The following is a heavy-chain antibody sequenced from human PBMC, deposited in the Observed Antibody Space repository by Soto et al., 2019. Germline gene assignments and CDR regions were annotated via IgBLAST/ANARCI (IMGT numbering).Heavy chain of an antibody. D-gene: IGHD2-15*01. J-gene: IGHJ4*02. CDR1: GFTFSSYA. V-gene: IGHV3-30-3*01. CDR3: AREGEGYSDAFDY. Sequence: QVQLVESGGGVVQPGRSLRLSCAASGFTFSSYAMHWVRQAPGKGLEWVAVISDDGSNKYYADSVKGRFTISRDNSKNTLYLQMNSLRAEDTAVYYCAREGEGYSDAFDYWGQGTLVTVSS. CDR2: ISDDGSNK.